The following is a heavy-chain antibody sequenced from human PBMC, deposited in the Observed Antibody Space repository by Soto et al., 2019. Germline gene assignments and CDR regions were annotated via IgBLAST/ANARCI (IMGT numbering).Heavy chain of an antibody. Sequence: SETLSLTCAVYGGSFSGYYWSWIRQPPGKGLEWIGEINHSGSTNYNPSLKSRVTISVDTSKNQFSLKLSSVTAADTAVYYCARATPAYGPLDHWGQGTLVTVSS. CDR3: ARATPAYGPLDH. J-gene: IGHJ4*02. CDR1: GGSFSGYY. D-gene: IGHD4-17*01. CDR2: INHSGST. V-gene: IGHV4-34*01.